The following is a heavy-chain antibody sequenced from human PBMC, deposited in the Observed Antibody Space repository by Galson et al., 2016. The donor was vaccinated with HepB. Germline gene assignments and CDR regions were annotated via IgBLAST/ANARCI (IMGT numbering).Heavy chain of an antibody. D-gene: IGHD1-14*01. J-gene: IGHJ4*02. CDR2: IVPLQNTP. CDR3: ARDQYKPLSSLDY. Sequence: SVKVSCKATGVAFSSYVMTWVRQAPGQGLEWMGGIVPLQNTPTYAQQFQGRVTISADESTSTAYMELSSLKSEDTAVYYCARDQYKPLSSLDYWGRGTLVTVSS. V-gene: IGHV1-69*13. CDR1: GVAFSSYV.